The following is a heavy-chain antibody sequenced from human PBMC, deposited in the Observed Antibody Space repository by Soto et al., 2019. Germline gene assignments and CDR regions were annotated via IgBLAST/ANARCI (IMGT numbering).Heavy chain of an antibody. CDR1: GGSFSGYY. D-gene: IGHD1-26*01. CDR3: AREGGSGSYYWFDP. Sequence: SETLSLTCAVYGGSFSGYYWSWIRQPPGKGLEWIGEINHSGSTNHNPSLKSRVTISVDTPKNQFSLKLSSVTAADTAVYYCAREGGSGSYYWFDPWGQGTLVTVSS. V-gene: IGHV4-34*01. CDR2: INHSGST. J-gene: IGHJ5*02.